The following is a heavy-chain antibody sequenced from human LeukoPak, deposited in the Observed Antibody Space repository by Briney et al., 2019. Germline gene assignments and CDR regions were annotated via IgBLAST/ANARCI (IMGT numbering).Heavy chain of an antibody. J-gene: IGHJ4*02. CDR1: GGTFSSYA. D-gene: IGHD3-3*01. Sequence: SVKVSCKASGGTFSSYAISWVRQAPGQGLEWMGGIIPIFGTANYAQKFQGRVTITADESTSAAYMELSSLRSEDTAVYYCARGGPSYYDFWSGYYGGYWGQGTLVTVSS. CDR3: ARGGPSYYDFWSGYYGGY. V-gene: IGHV1-69*01. CDR2: IIPIFGTA.